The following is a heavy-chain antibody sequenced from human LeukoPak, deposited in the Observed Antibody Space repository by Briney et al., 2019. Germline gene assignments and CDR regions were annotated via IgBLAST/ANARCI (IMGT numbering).Heavy chain of an antibody. CDR2: IYHSGST. V-gene: IGHV4-38-2*01. J-gene: IGHJ3*02. Sequence: PSETLSLTCAVSGYSISSGYYWGWIRQPPGKGLEWIGSIYHSGSTYYNPSLKSRVTISVDTSKNQFSLKLSSVTAADTAVYYCALGKGSTSWESGAFDIWGQGTMVTVSS. CDR3: ALGKGSTSWESGAFDI. D-gene: IGHD2-2*01. CDR1: GYSISSGYY.